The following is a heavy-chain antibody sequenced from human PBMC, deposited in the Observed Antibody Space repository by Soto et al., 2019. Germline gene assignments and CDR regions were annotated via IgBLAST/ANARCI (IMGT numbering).Heavy chain of an antibody. Sequence: PGGSLRLSCAASGFTFSSYAMSWVRQAPGKGLEWVSAISGSGGSTYYADSVKGRFTISRDNSKNTLYLQMNSLRAEDTAVYYCAKDGGTYSGYDLWVFKYFDYWGQGTLVTVSS. D-gene: IGHD5-12*01. V-gene: IGHV3-23*01. CDR3: AKDGGTYSGYDLWVFKYFDY. CDR1: GFTFSSYA. J-gene: IGHJ4*02. CDR2: ISGSGGST.